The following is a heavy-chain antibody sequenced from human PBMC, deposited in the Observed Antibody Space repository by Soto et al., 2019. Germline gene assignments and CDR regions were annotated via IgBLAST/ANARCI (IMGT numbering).Heavy chain of an antibody. V-gene: IGHV1-69*13. CDR2: IIPIFGTS. CDR1: GGTFSSYA. CDR3: ARSGATSGSYSVGYYYGREV. J-gene: IGHJ6*02. D-gene: IGHD1-26*01. Sequence: SVKVSCKASGGTFSSYAISWVRQAPGQGLEWMGGIIPIFGTSNYAQKFQGRVTITADESTSTAYMELSSLRSEDTAVYYCARSGATSGSYSVGYYYGREVWGHGNTVSVSS.